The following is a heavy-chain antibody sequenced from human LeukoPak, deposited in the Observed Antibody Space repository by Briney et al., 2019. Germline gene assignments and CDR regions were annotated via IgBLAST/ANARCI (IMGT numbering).Heavy chain of an antibody. CDR2: IYYSGST. V-gene: IGHV4-59*08. CDR1: GGSISSYY. Sequence: PSETLSLTCTVSGGSISSYYWSWIRQPPGKGLEWIGYIYYSGSTNYNPSLKSRVTISVDTSKNQFSLKLSSVTAADTAVYYCATGWAPAEWVYAFDIWGQGTMVTVSS. D-gene: IGHD1-26*01. J-gene: IGHJ3*02. CDR3: ATGWAPAEWVYAFDI.